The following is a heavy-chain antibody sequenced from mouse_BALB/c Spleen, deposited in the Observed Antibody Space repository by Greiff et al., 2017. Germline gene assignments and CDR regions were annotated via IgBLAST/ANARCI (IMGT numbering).Heavy chain of an antibody. CDR2: INPSTGYT. CDR1: GYTFTSYW. V-gene: IGHV1-7*01. CDR3: AIVDGYAMDY. Sequence: QVQLQQSGAELAKPGASVKMSCKASGYTFTSYWMHWVKQRPGQGLEWIGYINPSTGYTEYNQKFKDKATLTADKSSSTAYMQLSSLTSEDSAVYYCAIVDGYAMDYWGQGTSVTVSS. J-gene: IGHJ4*01. D-gene: IGHD2-3*01.